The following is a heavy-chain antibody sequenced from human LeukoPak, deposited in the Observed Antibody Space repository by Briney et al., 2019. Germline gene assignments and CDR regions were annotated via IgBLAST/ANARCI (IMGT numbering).Heavy chain of an antibody. CDR3: NSKPKLRLKDDYGDGDPGFDP. D-gene: IGHD4-17*01. Sequence: PGGSLRLSCAASGFTFSSYAMSWVRQAPGKGLEWVSAISGSGGSTYYADSVKGRFTISRDNSKNTLYLQMNSLRAEDTAVYYCNSKPKLRLKDDYGDGDPGFDPWGQGTLVTVSS. CDR1: GFTFSSYA. J-gene: IGHJ5*02. CDR2: ISGSGGST. V-gene: IGHV3-23*01.